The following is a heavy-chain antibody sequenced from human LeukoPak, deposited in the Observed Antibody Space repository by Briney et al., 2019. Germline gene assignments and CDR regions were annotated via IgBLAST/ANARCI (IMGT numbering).Heavy chain of an antibody. D-gene: IGHD3-22*01. CDR1: GGSFSGYY. Sequence: SETLSLTCALYGGSFSGYYWSWIREPPGKGLEWIGEINHSGSTNYNPSLKSRVTISVDTSKNQFSLKLSSVTAADTAVYYCARGKAYYYDSSGPFDYWGQGTLVTVSS. CDR2: INHSGST. J-gene: IGHJ4*02. V-gene: IGHV4-34*01. CDR3: ARGKAYYYDSSGPFDY.